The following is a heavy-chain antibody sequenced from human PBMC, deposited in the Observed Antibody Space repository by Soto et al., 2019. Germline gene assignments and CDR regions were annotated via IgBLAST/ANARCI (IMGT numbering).Heavy chain of an antibody. CDR3: ARDLTAYCGGDCYSGYYGMDV. D-gene: IGHD2-21*02. CDR2: IIPIFGTA. CDR1: GGTFSSYA. V-gene: IGHV1-69*12. Sequence: QVQLVQSGAEVKKPGSSVKVSCKASGGTFSSYAISWVRQAPGQGLEWMGGIIPIFGTANYAQKFQGRVTITADESTSTAYMELSSLRSEDTAVYYCARDLTAYCGGDCYSGYYGMDVWGQGTTVTVSS. J-gene: IGHJ6*02.